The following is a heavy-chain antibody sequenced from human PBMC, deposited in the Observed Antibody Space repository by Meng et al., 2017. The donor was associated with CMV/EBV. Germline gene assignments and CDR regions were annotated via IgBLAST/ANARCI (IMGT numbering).Heavy chain of an antibody. D-gene: IGHD4-17*01. CDR2: IYYSGST. Sequence: SETLSLTCTVSGGSISSGGYYWSWIRQHPGKGLEWIGYIYYSGSTYYNPSLKSQVTISVDTSKNQFSLKLSSVTAADTAVYYCASRGDSHAFDIWGQGTMVTVSS. CDR3: ASRGDSHAFDI. J-gene: IGHJ3*02. CDR1: GGSISSGGYY. V-gene: IGHV4-31*01.